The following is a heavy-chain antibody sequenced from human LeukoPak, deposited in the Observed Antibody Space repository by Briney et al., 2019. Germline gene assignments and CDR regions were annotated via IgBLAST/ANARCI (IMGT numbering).Heavy chain of an antibody. CDR1: GFTFDDYA. V-gene: IGHV3-9*01. CDR3: AKGKKITVAGLFDC. J-gene: IGHJ4*02. Sequence: GGSLRLSCAASGFTFDDYAMHWVRQVPGKGLKWVSGISWNSGSIGYADSVKGRFTISRDNAKNSLYLHMNSLSAEDTALYYCAKGKKITVAGLFDCWGQGTLVTVSS. D-gene: IGHD6-19*01. CDR2: ISWNSGSI.